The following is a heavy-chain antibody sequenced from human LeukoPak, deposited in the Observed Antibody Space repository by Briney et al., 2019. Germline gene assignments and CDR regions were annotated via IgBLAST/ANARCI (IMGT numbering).Heavy chain of an antibody. CDR3: AKEGYSSGWHYYYYYMDV. CDR1: GFTFDDYA. J-gene: IGHJ6*03. V-gene: IGHV3-9*01. D-gene: IGHD6-19*01. CDR2: ISWNSGSI. Sequence: GRSLRLSCAASGFTFDDYAMHWVRQAPGKGLEWVSGISWNSGSIGYADSVNGRFTISRDNAKNSLYLQMNSLRAEDTALYYCAKEGYSSGWHYYYYYMDVWGKGTTVTVSS.